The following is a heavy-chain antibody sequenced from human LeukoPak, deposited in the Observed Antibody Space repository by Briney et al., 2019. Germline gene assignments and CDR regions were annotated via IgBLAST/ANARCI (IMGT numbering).Heavy chain of an antibody. J-gene: IGHJ5*02. D-gene: IGHD2-15*01. CDR3: ASPVYRDCSGGSCYSGWFDP. V-gene: IGHV4-4*09. CDR1: GGSISSYY. Sequence: SETLSLTCTVSGGSISSYYWSWIRQPPGKGLEWIGYIYTSGSTNYNPSLKSRVTISVDTSKNQFSLKLSSVTAADTAVYYCASPVYRDCSGGSCYSGWFDPWGQGTLATVSS. CDR2: IYTSGST.